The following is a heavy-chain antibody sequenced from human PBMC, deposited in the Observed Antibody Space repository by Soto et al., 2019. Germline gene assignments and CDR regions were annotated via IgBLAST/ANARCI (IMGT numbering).Heavy chain of an antibody. V-gene: IGHV3-21*01. CDR3: ARDHCSGGSCYRYYYYYYGMDV. J-gene: IGHJ6*02. CDR1: GFTFSSYS. CDR2: ISSSSSYI. D-gene: IGHD2-15*01. Sequence: EVQLVESGGGLVKPGGSLRLSCAASGFTFSSYSMNWVRQAPGKGLEWVSSISSSSSYIYYADSVKGRFTISRDNAKNSLYLQMNSLRAEDTAVYYCARDHCSGGSCYRYYYYYYGMDVWDQGTTVTVSS.